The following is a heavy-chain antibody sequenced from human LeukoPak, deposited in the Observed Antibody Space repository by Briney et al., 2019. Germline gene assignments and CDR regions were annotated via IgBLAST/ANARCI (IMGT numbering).Heavy chain of an antibody. J-gene: IGHJ5*02. Sequence: SQTLSLTCAISGDSVSSNSATWNWIRQSPSRGLEWLGRTYYRSEWYNDYAVSVKSRITFSPDTSKNQFSLQLNSVTPEDTAVYYCARVLSGTDGWFAPWGQGTLVTVSS. D-gene: IGHD1-20*01. CDR3: ARVLSGTDGWFAP. V-gene: IGHV6-1*01. CDR1: GDSVSSNSAT. CDR2: TYYRSEWYN.